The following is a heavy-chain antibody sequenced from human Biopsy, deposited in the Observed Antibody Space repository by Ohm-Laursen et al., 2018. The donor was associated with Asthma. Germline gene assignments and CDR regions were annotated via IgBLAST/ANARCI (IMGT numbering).Heavy chain of an antibody. CDR2: VSWNSGSI. CDR1: GFTFDDYA. D-gene: IGHD6-13*01. V-gene: IGHV3-9*01. CDR3: VKDIRLQLWGFDS. J-gene: IGHJ4*02. Sequence: SLRLSCSASGFTFDDYAMHWVRQAPGKGLEWVSGVSWNSGSIDYADSVKGRFTISRDNAKNSLYLQMDSLRGADTALYYCVKDIRLQLWGFDSWGQGTLVTVPS.